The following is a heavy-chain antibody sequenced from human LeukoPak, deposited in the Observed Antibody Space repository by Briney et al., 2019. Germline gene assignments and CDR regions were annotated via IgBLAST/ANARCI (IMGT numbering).Heavy chain of an antibody. CDR2: ISYDGSNK. Sequence: GGSLRLSCAASGFTFSSYGMHWVRQAPGKGLEWVAVISYDGSNKYYADSVKGRFTISRDNSKNTLYLQMNSLRAEDTAVYYCAKDRSYDYVWGSYRYFDYWGQGTLVTVSS. V-gene: IGHV3-30*18. CDR3: AKDRSYDYVWGSYRYFDY. CDR1: GFTFSSYG. D-gene: IGHD3-16*02. J-gene: IGHJ4*02.